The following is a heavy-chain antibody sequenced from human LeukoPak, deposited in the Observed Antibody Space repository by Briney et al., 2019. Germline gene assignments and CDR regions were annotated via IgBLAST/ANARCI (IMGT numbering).Heavy chain of an antibody. CDR3: AREYTALGFDY. CDR1: GLTFNNSG. J-gene: IGHJ4*02. D-gene: IGHD5-18*01. Sequence: GGSLRLSCAASGLTFNNSGMLWVRQAPGKGLEWVSSISSSSTYIYYADSVKGRFTISRDNAKKSLYLQMNSLRAEDTAVYYCAREYTALGFDYWGQGTLVTVSS. CDR2: ISSSSTYI. V-gene: IGHV3-21*01.